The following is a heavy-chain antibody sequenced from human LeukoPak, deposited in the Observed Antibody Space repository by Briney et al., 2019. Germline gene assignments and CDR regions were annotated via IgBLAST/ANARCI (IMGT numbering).Heavy chain of an antibody. J-gene: IGHJ4*02. CDR3: AKGAAAMVYYFDY. V-gene: IGHV3-23*01. D-gene: IGHD2-2*01. CDR1: GFTFNDYY. Sequence: GGSLRLSCAASGFTFNDYYMSWIRQAPGKGLEWVSAISGSGGSTYYADSVKGRFTISRDNSKNTLYLQMNSLRAEDTAVYYCAKGAAAMVYYFDYWGQGTLVTVSS. CDR2: ISGSGGST.